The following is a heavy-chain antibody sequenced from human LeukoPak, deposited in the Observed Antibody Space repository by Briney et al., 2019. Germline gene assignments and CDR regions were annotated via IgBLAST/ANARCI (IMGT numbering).Heavy chain of an antibody. CDR3: ATGGAMIVGY. CDR1: GGTFSSYA. CDR2: IIPILGIA. V-gene: IGHV1-69*04. D-gene: IGHD3-22*01. Sequence: ASVKVSCKASGGTFSSYAISWVRQAPGQGLEWMGRIIPILGIANYAQKFQGRVTITADESTSTAYMELSSLRSEDTAVYYCATGGAMIVGYWGQGTLVTVSS. J-gene: IGHJ4*02.